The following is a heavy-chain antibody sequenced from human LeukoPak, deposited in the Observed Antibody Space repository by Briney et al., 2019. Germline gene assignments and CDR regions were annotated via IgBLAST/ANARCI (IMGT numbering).Heavy chain of an antibody. V-gene: IGHV3-23*01. CDR2: ISGSGGST. J-gene: IGHJ4*02. Sequence: PGGSLRLSCAASGFTFSSYSMNWVRQAPGKGLEWVSAISGSGGSTYYADSVKGRFTISRDNSKNTLYLQMNSLRAEDTAVYYCAKDQGFRYCTNGVCSPYYFDYWGQGTLVTVSS. CDR1: GFTFSSYS. CDR3: AKDQGFRYCTNGVCSPYYFDY. D-gene: IGHD2-8*01.